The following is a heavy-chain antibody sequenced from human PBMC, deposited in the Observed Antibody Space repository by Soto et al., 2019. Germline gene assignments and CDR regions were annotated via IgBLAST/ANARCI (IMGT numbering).Heavy chain of an antibody. CDR3: ARVPYYYGSGSARYYYGMDV. CDR2: INNSGST. CDR1: GGSFSGYY. D-gene: IGHD3-10*01. J-gene: IGHJ6*02. Sequence: SETLSLTCAVYGGSFSGYYWSWIRQPPGKGLEWIGEINNSGSTNYNASLKSRVTISVDTSKNQFSLKLSSVTAADTAVYYCARVPYYYGSGSARYYYGMDVWGQGTTVTVSS. V-gene: IGHV4-34*01.